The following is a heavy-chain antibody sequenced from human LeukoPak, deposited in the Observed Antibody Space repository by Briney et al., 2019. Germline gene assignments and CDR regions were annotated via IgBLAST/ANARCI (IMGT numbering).Heavy chain of an antibody. CDR1: GLTVSGNY. Sequence: PGGSLRLSCAASGLTVSGNYMSWVRQAPGKGLEWVSVIYSGGTTYSADSVKGRFTISRDHSKNTLYLQMNSLRVEDTAVYYCARHDSWAGWFDPWGQGTLVTVSS. V-gene: IGHV3-53*01. CDR2: IYSGGTT. J-gene: IGHJ5*02. CDR3: ARHDSWAGWFDP. D-gene: IGHD3-22*01.